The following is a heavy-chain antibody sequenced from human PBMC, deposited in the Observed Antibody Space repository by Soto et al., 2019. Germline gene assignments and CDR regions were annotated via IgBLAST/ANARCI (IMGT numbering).Heavy chain of an antibody. Sequence: ASVQVSCKGSGYSFDKNDTTWVRQGPGQGLEWVGWISGDPGDTIYAQNFQGRLSVTTVISTRTAYMVLMSLTSDDTAMYYGERDKGDFTFGLWGQGSLVTVSS. V-gene: IGHV1-18*01. CDR2: ISGDPGDT. CDR1: GYSFDKND. J-gene: IGHJ1*01. D-gene: IGHD3-3*01. CDR3: ERDKGDFTFGL.